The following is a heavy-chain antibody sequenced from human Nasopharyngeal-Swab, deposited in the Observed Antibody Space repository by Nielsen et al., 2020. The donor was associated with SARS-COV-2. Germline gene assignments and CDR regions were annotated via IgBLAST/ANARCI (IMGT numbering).Heavy chain of an antibody. CDR2: ISGSGGST. CDR1: VFTFSSYS. Sequence: GESLKISCAASVFTFSSYSMSWVRQAPGQGREWVSAISGSGGSTYYADSVKGWFTISRDNSKNTLYLQMNSLRAEDTAIYYCAKDRYSWVAAAAPGVYFDYWGQGTLVTVSS. J-gene: IGHJ4*02. V-gene: IGHV3-23*01. CDR3: AKDRYSWVAAAAPGVYFDY. D-gene: IGHD6-13*01.